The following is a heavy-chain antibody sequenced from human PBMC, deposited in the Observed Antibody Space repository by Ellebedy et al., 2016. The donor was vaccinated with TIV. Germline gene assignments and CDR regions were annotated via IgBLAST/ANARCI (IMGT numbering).Heavy chain of an antibody. CDR3: ARDATGTFDY. Sequence: MPGGSLRLSCTVSGFSINNGYFWVWIRQPPGKGLEWIGSIYHSGTTYYNPSLKSRVTISVDTSKNQFSLKVNSVTAADTAVYYCARDATGTFDYWGQGTLVTVSS. CDR1: GFSINNGYF. J-gene: IGHJ4*02. D-gene: IGHD6-13*01. V-gene: IGHV4-38-2*02. CDR2: IYHSGTT.